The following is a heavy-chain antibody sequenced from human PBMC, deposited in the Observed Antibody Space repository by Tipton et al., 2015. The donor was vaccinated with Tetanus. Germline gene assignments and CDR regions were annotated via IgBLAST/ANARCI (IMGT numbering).Heavy chain of an antibody. Sequence: TLSLTCTVSGGSTSSYYCSWIRQPPGKGLEYIGLISYSGSTNYNPSLKSRVTISVDTSKNQFSLKLSSVTAADTAVYYCARFYGSGTYEVFDSWGQGTLVTVSS. V-gene: IGHV4-59*07. CDR2: ISYSGST. D-gene: IGHD3-10*01. CDR3: ARFYGSGTYEVFDS. J-gene: IGHJ4*02. CDR1: GGSTSSYY.